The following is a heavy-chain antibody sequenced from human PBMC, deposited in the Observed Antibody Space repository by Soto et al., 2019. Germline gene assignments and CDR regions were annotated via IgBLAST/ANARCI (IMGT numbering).Heavy chain of an antibody. V-gene: IGHV1-69*13. CDR2: IIPIFGTA. J-gene: IGHJ4*02. CDR1: GGTFSSYA. D-gene: IGHD6-6*01. CDR3: ARRAVGAARRFYFDY. Sequence: SVKVSCKASGGTFSSYAISWVRQAPGQGLEWMGGIIPIFGTANYAQKFQGRVTITADESTSTAYMELSSLRSEDTAVYYCARRAVGAARRFYFDYWGQGTLVTVSS.